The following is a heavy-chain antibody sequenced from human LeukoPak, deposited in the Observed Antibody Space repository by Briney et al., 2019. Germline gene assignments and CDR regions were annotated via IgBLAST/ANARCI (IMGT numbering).Heavy chain of an antibody. CDR2: IWYDGSNK. CDR1: GFTFSSYG. J-gene: IGHJ6*02. V-gene: IGHV3-33*01. CDR3: AREKSVVVVVAATRYYYGMDV. Sequence: PGGSLRLSCAASGFTFSSYGMHWVRQAPGKGLEWVAVIWYDGSNKYYADSVNGRFTISRDNSKNTLYLQMNSLRAEGTAVYYCAREKSVVVVVAATRYYYGMDVWGQGTTVTVSS. D-gene: IGHD2-15*01.